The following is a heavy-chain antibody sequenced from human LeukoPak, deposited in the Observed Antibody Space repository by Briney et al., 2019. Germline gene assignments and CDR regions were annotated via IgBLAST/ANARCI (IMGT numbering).Heavy chain of an antibody. CDR2: INHSGST. CDR1: GGSFSGYY. J-gene: IGHJ4*02. D-gene: IGHD3-22*01. CDR3: ARGPTHLHYYDSSGYLDY. V-gene: IGHV4-34*01. Sequence: SETLSLTCAVYGGSFSGYYWSWIRQPPGKWLEWIGEINHSGSTNYNPSLKSRVTKSVDTSKNQFSLKLSSVTAADTAVYYCARGPTHLHYYDSSGYLDYWGQGTLVTVSS.